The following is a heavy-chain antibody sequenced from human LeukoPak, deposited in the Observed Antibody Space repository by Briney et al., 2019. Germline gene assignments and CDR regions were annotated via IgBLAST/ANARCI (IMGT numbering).Heavy chain of an antibody. D-gene: IGHD3-10*02. CDR3: AELGITMIGGV. CDR1: GFSFSSYW. J-gene: IGHJ6*04. Sequence: GGSLRLSCAASGFSFSSYWMHWVRHAPGKGLVWVSRINTDGSSTSYADSVKGRFTISRDNAKNTLYLQMNSLRAEDTAVYYCAELGITMIGGVWGKGTTVTISS. CDR2: INTDGSST. V-gene: IGHV3-74*01.